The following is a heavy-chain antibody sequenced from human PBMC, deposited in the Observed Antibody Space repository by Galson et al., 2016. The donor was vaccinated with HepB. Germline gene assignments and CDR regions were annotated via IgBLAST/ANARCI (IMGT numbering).Heavy chain of an antibody. CDR3: AVRYSSIWYFQH. J-gene: IGHJ1*01. CDR1: GFTLSSYW. Sequence: SLRLSCAASGFTLSSYWMSWVRQAPGKGLEWVSAMSDSGGSTYYADSVKGRSTISRDNSKNTLYLQMNSLGAEDTAIYYCAVRYSSIWYFQHWGRGTLVSVSS. CDR2: MSDSGGST. D-gene: IGHD6-13*01. V-gene: IGHV3-23*01.